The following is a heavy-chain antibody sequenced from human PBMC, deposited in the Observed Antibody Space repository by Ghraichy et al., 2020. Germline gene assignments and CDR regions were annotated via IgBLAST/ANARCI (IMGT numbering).Heavy chain of an antibody. V-gene: IGHV3-53*01. J-gene: IGHJ4*02. CDR3: AGDTRYHGTYSNY. CDR1: GFSVSSNY. CDR2: IYIGGST. D-gene: IGHD1-26*01. Sequence: GGSLRLSCAASGFSVSSNYMNRVRQAPGNGLEWVSVIYIGGSTDYADSVRGRFTISRDNSKNTVYLQMNSLRADDTAVYYCAGDTRYHGTYSNYWGQGTLLTVSS.